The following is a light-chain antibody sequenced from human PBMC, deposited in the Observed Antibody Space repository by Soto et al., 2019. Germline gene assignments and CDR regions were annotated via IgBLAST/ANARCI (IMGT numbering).Light chain of an antibody. J-gene: IGKJ5*01. CDR3: QQTYSTLSIT. CDR2: AAS. Sequence: DIQMTQSPSSLSASVGDRVTITCRASESIARHLNWYQQKPGRAPNLLIYAASSLQNGVPSRFRGGGSGTDFTLTISNLQPEDFATYYCQQTYSTLSITFGQGTRLXX. V-gene: IGKV1-39*01. CDR1: ESIARH.